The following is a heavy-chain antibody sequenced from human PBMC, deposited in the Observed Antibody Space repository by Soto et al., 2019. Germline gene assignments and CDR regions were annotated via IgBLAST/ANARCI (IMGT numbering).Heavy chain of an antibody. CDR3: ASLYGGNSDWDY. CDR1: GYTFTSYY. V-gene: IGHV1-46*03. D-gene: IGHD4-17*01. Sequence: QVQLVQSGAEVKKPGASVKVSCKASGYTFTSYYMHWVRQAPGQGLEWMGIINPSGGSTSYAQKFKGRVTMTRDTSTSTVYMELSSLRSEDTAVYYCASLYGGNSDWDYWGQGTLVTVSS. CDR2: INPSGGST. J-gene: IGHJ4*02.